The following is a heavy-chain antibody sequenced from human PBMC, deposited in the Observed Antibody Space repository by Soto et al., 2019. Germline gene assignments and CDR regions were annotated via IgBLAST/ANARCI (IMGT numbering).Heavy chain of an antibody. D-gene: IGHD1-26*01. Sequence: EVQLVESGGGLVQPGGSLKLSCAASGFTFSGSAMHSVRQASGKGLEWVGRIRNKANNYATAYVASMKGRFTISRDDSKHMAFLQMNNLRTDATAVYYCTAGGVGALDQGTLVTVSS. CDR2: IRNKANNYAT. CDR1: GFTFSGSA. V-gene: IGHV3-73*02. J-gene: IGHJ5*02. CDR3: TAGGVGA.